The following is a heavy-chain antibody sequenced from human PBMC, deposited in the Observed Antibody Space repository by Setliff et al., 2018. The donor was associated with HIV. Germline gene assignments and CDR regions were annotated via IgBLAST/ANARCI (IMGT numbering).Heavy chain of an antibody. CDR1: GFTFSSYW. Sequence: PGGSLRLSCAASGFTFSSYWMHWVRQAPGKGPVWVSRIDDDGRSTDYAASVKGRFTISRDNAKNTLYLQMNSLRAEDTAVYYCARGGAHDHSNFNWFDPWGQGTLVTAPQ. D-gene: IGHD4-4*01. CDR3: ARGGAHDHSNFNWFDP. J-gene: IGHJ5*02. CDR2: IDDDGRST. V-gene: IGHV3-74*01.